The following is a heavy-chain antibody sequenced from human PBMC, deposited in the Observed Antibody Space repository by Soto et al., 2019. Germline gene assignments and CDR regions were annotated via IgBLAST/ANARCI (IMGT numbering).Heavy chain of an antibody. J-gene: IGHJ4*02. CDR2: ISSSSSYT. CDR1: GFTFSDYY. V-gene: IGHV3-11*06. Sequence: QVQLVESGGGLVKPGGSLRLSCAAPGFTFSDYYMSWIRQAPGKGLEWVSYISSSSSYTNYADSVKGRFTISRDNAKNSLYLQMNSQRAEDTAVYYCASSGYYDSSGYYGGDYWGQGTLVTVSS. CDR3: ASSGYYDSSGYYGGDY. D-gene: IGHD3-22*01.